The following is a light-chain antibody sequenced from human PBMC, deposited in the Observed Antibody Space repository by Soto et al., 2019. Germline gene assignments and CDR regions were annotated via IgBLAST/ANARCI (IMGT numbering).Light chain of an antibody. Sequence: IQLTQSPSSLSASLGDRVTITCRASQDIVTYLAWYQQKPGTAPKVLISGASDLHGGVPSRFSGSGSRTDFTLTITHLQSEDFATYYCQHYLNYPITFGQGTRLEI. CDR2: GAS. CDR1: QDIVTY. CDR3: QHYLNYPIT. V-gene: IGKV1-9*01. J-gene: IGKJ5*01.